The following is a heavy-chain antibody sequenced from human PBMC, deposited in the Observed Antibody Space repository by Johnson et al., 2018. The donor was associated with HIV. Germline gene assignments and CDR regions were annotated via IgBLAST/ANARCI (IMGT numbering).Heavy chain of an antibody. CDR1: GFTFSSYG. CDR2: IWYDGSNK. J-gene: IGHJ3*01. CDR3: ARVQLLEDDVFNV. Sequence: QEKLVESGGGVVQPGRSLRLSCTASGFTFSSYGLHWVRQAPGKGLEWVAVIWYDGSNKYYADSVKGRFTISRDNSKNTLYLQMNSLRAEDTAVYYCARVQLLEDDVFNVWGQGTMVTVSS. V-gene: IGHV3-33*01. D-gene: IGHD3-10*01.